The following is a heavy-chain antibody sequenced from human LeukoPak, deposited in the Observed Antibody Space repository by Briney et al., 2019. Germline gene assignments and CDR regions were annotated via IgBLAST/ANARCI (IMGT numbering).Heavy chain of an antibody. J-gene: IGHJ6*02. Sequence: GGALRLSCAASGFTVSSNYMSWVREAPGKRQKWVSVIYSGGSTYYADSVKGRFTISRDNSKNTLYLQMNSLRAEDTAVYYRATTGGVGSNPYYYYYGMDVWGQGTTVTVSS. V-gene: IGHV3-53*01. D-gene: IGHD3-10*01. CDR1: GFTVSSNY. CDR3: ATTGGVGSNPYYYYYGMDV. CDR2: IYSGGST.